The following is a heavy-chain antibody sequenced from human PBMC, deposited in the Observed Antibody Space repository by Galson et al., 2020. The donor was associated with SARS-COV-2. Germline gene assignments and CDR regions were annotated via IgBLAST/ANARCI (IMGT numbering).Heavy chain of an antibody. CDR2: ISSSSSYI. V-gene: IGHV3-21*01. J-gene: IGHJ5*02. Sequence: GESLKISCAASGFTFSSYSMNWVRQAPGKGLEWVSSISSSSSYIYYADSVQGRFTISRDNAKNSLYLQMNSLRAEDTAVYYCARGPIAVAGPDNWFDPWGQGTLVTVSS. CDR1: GFTFSSYS. D-gene: IGHD6-19*01. CDR3: ARGPIAVAGPDNWFDP.